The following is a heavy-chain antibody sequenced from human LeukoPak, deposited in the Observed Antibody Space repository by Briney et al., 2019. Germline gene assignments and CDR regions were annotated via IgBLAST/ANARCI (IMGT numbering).Heavy chain of an antibody. V-gene: IGHV3-48*03. CDR1: GFSFRDYE. J-gene: IGHJ4*02. Sequence: GGSLRLSCAASGFSFRDYELTWVRQVPGKGLEWISYVKQRGRTTSYADSVKGRFTISRDNARNSLYLQMNSLRAEDTAVYYCARGNGNFRYYFDYWGQGTLVTASS. CDR3: ARGNGNFRYYFDY. CDR2: VKQRGRTT. D-gene: IGHD1-7*01.